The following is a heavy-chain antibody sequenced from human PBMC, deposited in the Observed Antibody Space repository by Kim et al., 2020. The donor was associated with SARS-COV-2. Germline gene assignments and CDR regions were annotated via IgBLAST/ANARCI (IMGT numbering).Heavy chain of an antibody. CDR1: GGSISSGGYY. D-gene: IGHD3-10*01. V-gene: IGHV4-31*03. J-gene: IGHJ6*02. Sequence: SETLSLTCTVSGGSISSGGYYWSWIRQHPGKGLEWIGYIYYSGSTYYNPSLKSRVTISVDTSKNQFSLKLSSVTAADTAVYYCARDSITMVRGATEAYYYYGMDVWGQGTTVTVSS. CDR3: ARDSITMVRGATEAYYYYGMDV. CDR2: IYYSGST.